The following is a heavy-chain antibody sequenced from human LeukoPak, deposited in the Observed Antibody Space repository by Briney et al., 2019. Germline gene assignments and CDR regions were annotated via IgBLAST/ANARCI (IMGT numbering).Heavy chain of an antibody. D-gene: IGHD4-23*01. CDR2: ISYDGSNK. CDR1: GFTFSSYA. Sequence: PGGSLRLSCAASGFTFSSYAMHWVRQAPGKGLEWVAVISYDGSNKYYADSVKGRFTISRDNSKNTLYLQMNSLRAEDTAVYYCARDSLADYGGNHNYFDYWGQGTLVTVSS. CDR3: ARDSLADYGGNHNYFDY. J-gene: IGHJ4*02. V-gene: IGHV3-30-3*01.